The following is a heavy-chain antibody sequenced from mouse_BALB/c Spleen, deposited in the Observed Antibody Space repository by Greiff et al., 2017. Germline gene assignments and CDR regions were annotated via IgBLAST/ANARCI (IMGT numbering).Heavy chain of an antibody. CDR3: ARGYDYDVGAMDY. V-gene: IGHV1-18*01. CDR2: INPYNGGT. J-gene: IGHJ4*01. Sequence: EVKLQESGPELVKPGASMKISCKASGYSFTGYTMNWVKQSHGKNLEWIGLINPYNGGTSYNQKFKGKATLTVDKSSSTAYMELLSLTSEDSAVYYCARGYDYDVGAMDYWGQGTSVTVSS. CDR1: GYSFTGYT. D-gene: IGHD2-4*01.